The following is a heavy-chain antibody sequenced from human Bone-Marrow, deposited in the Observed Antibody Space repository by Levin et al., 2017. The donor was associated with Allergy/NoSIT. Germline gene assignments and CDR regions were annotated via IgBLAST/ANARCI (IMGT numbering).Heavy chain of an antibody. D-gene: IGHD3-22*01. Sequence: AGGSLRLSCAASGFSFSTYAMHWVRQAPGKGLEWVAVIWNDGSEKYYADSVSGRFTISRDNSKNTLFLQMNSLRADDTSVYYCVRDSFLYDSWGAFEIWGQGTMVTVSS. CDR1: GFSFSTYA. V-gene: IGHV3-33*01. CDR2: IWNDGSEK. J-gene: IGHJ3*02. CDR3: VRDSFLYDSWGAFEI.